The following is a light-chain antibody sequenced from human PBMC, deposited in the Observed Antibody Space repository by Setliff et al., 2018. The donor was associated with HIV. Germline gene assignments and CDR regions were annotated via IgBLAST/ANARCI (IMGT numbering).Light chain of an antibody. V-gene: IGLV2-14*01. Sequence: QSAPTQPASVSGSPGQSITISCTGTSSDVGGYNYVSWYQQHPGKAPKLMIYEVSNRPSGVSNRFSGSKSAYTASLTISGLQAEDEADYYCCSYTSSNTHVFGTGTKV. CDR2: EVS. CDR3: CSYTSSNTHV. J-gene: IGLJ1*01. CDR1: SSDVGGYNY.